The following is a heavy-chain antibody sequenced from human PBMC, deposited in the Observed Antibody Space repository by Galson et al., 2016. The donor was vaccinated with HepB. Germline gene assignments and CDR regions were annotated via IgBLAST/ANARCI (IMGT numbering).Heavy chain of an antibody. Sequence: PALVKPTQTLTLTCTLSGFSLNTSGVGVGWIRQPPGQALEWLALIYWDDDKRYSPSLKSRLTITKDTSKNEVVPTMTNMDPVDTATYFCAHRKPDYYVSDWFDPWGQGTLVTVSS. CDR1: GFSLNTSGVG. J-gene: IGHJ5*02. V-gene: IGHV2-5*02. CDR2: IYWDDDK. CDR3: AHRKPDYYVSDWFDP. D-gene: IGHD3-10*01.